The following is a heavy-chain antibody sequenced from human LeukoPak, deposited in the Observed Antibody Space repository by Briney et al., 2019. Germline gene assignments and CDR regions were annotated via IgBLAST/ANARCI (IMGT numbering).Heavy chain of an antibody. J-gene: IGHJ4*02. CDR3: ARYPRSGFDY. CDR2: INHSGST. Sequence: SETLSLTCAVYGGSFSGYYWSWIRQPPGKGLEWIGEINHSGSTNYNPSLKSRVTISVDTSKNQFSLKLSSVTAADTAVYYCARYPRSGFDYWGQGTLVTVS. CDR1: GGSFSGYY. V-gene: IGHV4-34*01. D-gene: IGHD6-25*01.